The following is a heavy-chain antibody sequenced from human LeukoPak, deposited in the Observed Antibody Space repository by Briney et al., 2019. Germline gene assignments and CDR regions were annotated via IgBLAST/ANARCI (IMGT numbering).Heavy chain of an antibody. CDR1: GGSISSSSYY. Sequence: PSETLSLTCTVSGGSISSSSYYWGWIRQPPGKGLEWIGYIYYSGSTNYRPSLKSRVTISVDTSKNQFSLKLSSVTAADTAVYYCARGGYYGSGNDFRFDPWGQGTLVTVSS. D-gene: IGHD3-10*01. V-gene: IGHV4-61*05. CDR3: ARGGYYGSGNDFRFDP. CDR2: IYYSGST. J-gene: IGHJ5*02.